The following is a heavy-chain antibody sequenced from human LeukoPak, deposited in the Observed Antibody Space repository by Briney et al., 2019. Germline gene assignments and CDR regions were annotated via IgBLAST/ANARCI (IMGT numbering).Heavy chain of an antibody. V-gene: IGHV4-59*01. CDR1: GGSLSIYY. CDR2: LYYGGST. J-gene: IGHJ5*02. CDR3: ARVVGSNWFDP. Sequence: SETLSLTCTVSGGSLSIYYWSWTRQPPGKGLEWVGFLYYGGSTYYNSTLKSRVTISIDMSKSQFSLKLSSVTAADTAVYYCARVVGSNWFDPWGQGTLVTVSS. D-gene: IGHD2-15*01.